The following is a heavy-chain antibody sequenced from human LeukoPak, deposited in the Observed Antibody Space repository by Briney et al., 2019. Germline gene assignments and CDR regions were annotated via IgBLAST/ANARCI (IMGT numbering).Heavy chain of an antibody. V-gene: IGHV3-30*04. CDR1: GFTFSSYA. Sequence: GGSLRLSCAASGFTFSSYAMHWVRQAPGKGLEWVAVISYDGSGKYSADSVKGRFTVSRDNSKNTLYLQMNSLRAEDTAVYYCARDPDIEAAYYFDYWGQGTLVTVSS. J-gene: IGHJ4*02. D-gene: IGHD6-25*01. CDR3: ARDPDIEAAYYFDY. CDR2: ISYDGSGK.